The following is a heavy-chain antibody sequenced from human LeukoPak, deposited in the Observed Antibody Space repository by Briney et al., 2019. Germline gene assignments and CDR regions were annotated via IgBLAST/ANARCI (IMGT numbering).Heavy chain of an antibody. J-gene: IGHJ3*02. CDR1: GGPFSSYA. V-gene: IGHV1-69*13. Sequence: ASVKVSCKASGGPFSSYAISWVRQAPGQGLEWMGGIIPIFGTANYAQKFQGRVTITADESTSTAYTELSSLRSEDTAVYYCASLLRYFDWLCAFDIWGQGTMVTVSS. CDR3: ASLLRYFDWLCAFDI. CDR2: IIPIFGTA. D-gene: IGHD3-9*01.